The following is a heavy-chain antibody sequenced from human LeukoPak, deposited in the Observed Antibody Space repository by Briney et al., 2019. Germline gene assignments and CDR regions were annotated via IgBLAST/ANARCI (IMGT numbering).Heavy chain of an antibody. D-gene: IGHD1-26*01. CDR1: GYTFTVYY. V-gene: IGHV1-2*02. Sequence: ASVKVSCKASGYTFTVYYLHWVRQAPGQGLDWMGWINPNSGGTSYAQNFKGRVTTTWDTSISTAYMELSRLRSDDTAVYYCAREWELLRKYLYHWGQGTLVTVSS. CDR3: AREWELLRKYLYH. J-gene: IGHJ1*01. CDR2: INPNSGGT.